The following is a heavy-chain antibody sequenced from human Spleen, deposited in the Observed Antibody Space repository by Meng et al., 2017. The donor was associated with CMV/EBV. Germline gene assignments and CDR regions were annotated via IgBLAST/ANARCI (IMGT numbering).Heavy chain of an antibody. CDR3: ARDGNSYGYRGYCDY. D-gene: IGHD5-18*01. CDR1: GFTFSSYS. CDR2: ISSSSSYI. V-gene: IGHV3-21*01. J-gene: IGHJ4*02. Sequence: EVQLVESGGGLVKPGGSLRLSCAASGFTFSSYSMNWVRQAPGKGLEWVSSISSSSSYIYYADSVKGRFTISRDNAKNSLYLQMNSLRAEDTAVYYCARDGNSYGYRGYCDYWGPGTLVTVS.